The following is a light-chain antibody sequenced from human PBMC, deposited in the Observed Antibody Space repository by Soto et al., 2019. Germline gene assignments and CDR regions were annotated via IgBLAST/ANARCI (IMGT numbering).Light chain of an antibody. J-gene: IGKJ1*01. V-gene: IGKV3-20*01. Sequence: EIVMTQSPAILSVSPGERATLSCRASQSVSTTLAWYQQKPGQAPRLLIYGASSRATGIPDRFSGSGSGTDFTLTVSRLEPEDFAVYYCQQYGSSPRTFGQGTKVDIK. CDR2: GAS. CDR3: QQYGSSPRT. CDR1: QSVSTT.